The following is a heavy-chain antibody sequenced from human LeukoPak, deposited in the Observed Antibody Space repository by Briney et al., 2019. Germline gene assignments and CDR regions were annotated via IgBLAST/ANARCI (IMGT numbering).Heavy chain of an antibody. D-gene: IGHD1-26*01. CDR3: ARRWEGDYGMDV. Sequence: ASVKVPCKASGYTFTGYYMHWVRQAPGQGLEWMGWINPNSGGTNYAQKFQGRVTMTRDTSISTAYMELSRLRSDDTAVYYCARRWEGDYGMDVWGQGTTVTVSS. CDR2: INPNSGGT. CDR1: GYTFTGYY. J-gene: IGHJ6*02. V-gene: IGHV1-2*02.